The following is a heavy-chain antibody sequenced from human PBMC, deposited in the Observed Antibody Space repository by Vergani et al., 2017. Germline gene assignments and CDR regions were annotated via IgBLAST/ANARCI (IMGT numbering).Heavy chain of an antibody. CDR2: IDPSDSYT. Sequence: EVQLVQSGAEAKKPGESLRISCKGSGYSFPSYWITWVRQMPGKGLEWMGKIDPSDSYTNYSPSFQGHVAISADKSISTAYLQWSSLKASDTAMYYCARGGNPGSGWSIDYGGQGTLVTVSS. CDR1: GYSFPSYW. V-gene: IGHV5-10-1*03. J-gene: IGHJ4*02. D-gene: IGHD6-19*01. CDR3: ARGGNPGSGWSIDY.